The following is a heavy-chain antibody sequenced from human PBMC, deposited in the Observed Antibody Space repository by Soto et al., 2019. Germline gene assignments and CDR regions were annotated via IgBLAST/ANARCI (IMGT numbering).Heavy chain of an antibody. J-gene: IGHJ6*02. Sequence: QVQLVQSGAEVKKPGSSVKVSCKTSGGTFSSYGVSWVRQAPRQGREWMGGISPIFGTTNYEQKFPGRVTLRADESTTSASLALSGLTSEDTAVFYCARVTQRVATFPYGMDVWGRGTTVTGSS. D-gene: IGHD5-12*01. CDR2: ISPIFGTT. CDR3: ARVTQRVATFPYGMDV. CDR1: GGTFSSYG. V-gene: IGHV1-69*01.